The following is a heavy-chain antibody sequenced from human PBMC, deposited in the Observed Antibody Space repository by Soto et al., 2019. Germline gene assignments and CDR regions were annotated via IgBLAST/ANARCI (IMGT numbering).Heavy chain of an antibody. CDR2: ISGSGGST. CDR3: AKGQGIAAAGTYPPDY. CDR1: GFTFSIYA. Sequence: GGSLRLSCAASGFTFSIYAMSWVRQAPGKRLEWVSAISGSGGSTYYADSVKGRFTISRDNSKNTLYLQMNRLRAEDTSVYYCAKGQGIAAAGTYPPDYWGHGTLVTV. V-gene: IGHV3-23*01. D-gene: IGHD6-13*01. J-gene: IGHJ4*01.